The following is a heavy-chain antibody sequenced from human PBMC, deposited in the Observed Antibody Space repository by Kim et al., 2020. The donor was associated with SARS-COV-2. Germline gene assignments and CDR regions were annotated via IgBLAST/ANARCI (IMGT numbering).Heavy chain of an antibody. J-gene: IGHJ3*02. V-gene: IGHV4-59*01. Sequence: RKSRVAISVDTSKNQFSLKLSSVTAADTAVYYCARDCSGCSCPAPNAFDIWGQGTMVTVSS. D-gene: IGHD2-15*01. CDR3: ARDCSGCSCPAPNAFDI.